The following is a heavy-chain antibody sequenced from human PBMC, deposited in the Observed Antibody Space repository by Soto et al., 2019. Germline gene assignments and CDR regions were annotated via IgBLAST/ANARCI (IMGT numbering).Heavy chain of an antibody. CDR2: ISYDGSNK. CDR3: AKVAVFSGYNEYCFEY. J-gene: IGHJ4*02. CDR1: VFTFSSYG. Sequence: XGSLRLSCASSVFTFSSYGMHWVRHSPGKWLEWVAVISYDGSNKYYADSVKGRFTISRDNSKNTLYLQMNSLRAEDTAVYYCAKVAVFSGYNEYCFEYWGQGTLVTVSS. D-gene: IGHD3-22*01. V-gene: IGHV3-30*18.